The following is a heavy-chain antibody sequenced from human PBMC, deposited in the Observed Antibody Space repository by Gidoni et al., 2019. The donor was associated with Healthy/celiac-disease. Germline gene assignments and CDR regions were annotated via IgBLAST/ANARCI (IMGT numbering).Heavy chain of an antibody. CDR2: INHSGST. CDR1: GGSFSGYY. Sequence: QVQLQQWGAGLLTPSETLSLTCAVYGGSFSGYYWSWIRQPPGKGLEWIGEINHSGSTTYNPSLKGRVTISVDTSKNQFSLKLSSVTAADTAVYYCAGYSSGWYSGWFDPWGQGTLVTVSS. CDR3: AGYSSGWYSGWFDP. D-gene: IGHD6-19*01. J-gene: IGHJ5*02. V-gene: IGHV4-34*01.